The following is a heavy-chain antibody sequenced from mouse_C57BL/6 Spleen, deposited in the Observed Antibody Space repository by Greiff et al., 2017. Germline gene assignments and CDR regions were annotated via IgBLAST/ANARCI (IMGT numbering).Heavy chain of an antibody. V-gene: IGHV2-2*01. CDR3: AREIPHYYAMDY. CDR1: GFSLTSYG. CDR2: LWSGGST. J-gene: IGHJ4*01. Sequence: VQVVESGPGLVQPSQSLSITCTVSGFSLTSYGVHWVRQSPGKGLEWLGVLWSGGSTDYNAAFISRLSLSKDNSKSQVFFKMNSLQADDTAIYYCAREIPHYYAMDYWGQGTSVTVSS.